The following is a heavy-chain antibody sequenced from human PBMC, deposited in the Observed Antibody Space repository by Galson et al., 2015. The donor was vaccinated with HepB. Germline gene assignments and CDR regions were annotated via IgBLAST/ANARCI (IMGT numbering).Heavy chain of an antibody. Sequence: SLRLSCAASGFTFSHFAMHWVRQAPGKGLDWVALISYDGSNKYYADSVKGRFTISRDYSENTLYLQMNSLTVEDTAVYYCAGVRFGEPQGPFDIWGQGTMVIVSS. V-gene: IGHV3-30*03. CDR2: ISYDGSNK. CDR1: GFTFSHFA. D-gene: IGHD3-10*01. CDR3: AGVRFGEPQGPFDI. J-gene: IGHJ3*02.